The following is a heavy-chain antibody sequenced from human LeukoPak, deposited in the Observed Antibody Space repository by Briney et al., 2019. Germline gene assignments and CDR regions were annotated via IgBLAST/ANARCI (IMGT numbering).Heavy chain of an antibody. CDR3: ARDRSAAYYDFWSGSPLGVEFDY. CDR1: GFTFSSYW. D-gene: IGHD3-3*01. V-gene: IGHV3-7*01. J-gene: IGHJ4*02. Sequence: GGSLRLSCAASGFTFSSYWMSWVRQAPGKGLEWVANIKQDGSEKYYVDSVMGRFTISRDNAKNSLYLQMNSLRAEDTAVYYCARDRSAAYYDFWSGSPLGVEFDYWGQGTLVTVSS. CDR2: IKQDGSEK.